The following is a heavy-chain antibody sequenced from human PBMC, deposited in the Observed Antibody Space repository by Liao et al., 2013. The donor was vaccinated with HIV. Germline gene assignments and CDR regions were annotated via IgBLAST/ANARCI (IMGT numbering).Heavy chain of an antibody. D-gene: IGHD3-10*01. J-gene: IGHJ3*02. V-gene: IGHV4-34*01. Sequence: QVQLQQWGAGLSKPSETLSLTCAVYGGSFSGYYWSWIRQPPGRGWSGLGKVNHSGSTNYNPSLKSRVTISVDTSKNQFSLNLRSVTAADTAVYYCARGRPRGAWAFDIWGQGTMVSVSS. CDR3: ARGRPRGAWAFDI. CDR2: VNHSGST. CDR1: GGSFSGYY.